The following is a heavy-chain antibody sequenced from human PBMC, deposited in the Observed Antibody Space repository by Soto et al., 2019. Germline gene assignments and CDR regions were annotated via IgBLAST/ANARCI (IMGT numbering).Heavy chain of an antibody. CDR1: GFTFSSYW. D-gene: IGHD4-17*01. V-gene: IGHV3-7*01. J-gene: IGHJ4*02. CDR3: ARESTVTTGVYFDY. Sequence: GGSLRLSCAASGFTFSSYWMSWVRQAPGKGLEWVANIKQDGSEKYYVDSVKGRFTISRDNAKNSLYLQMNSLRAEDTAVYYCARESTVTTGVYFDYWGQGTLVTVSS. CDR2: IKQDGSEK.